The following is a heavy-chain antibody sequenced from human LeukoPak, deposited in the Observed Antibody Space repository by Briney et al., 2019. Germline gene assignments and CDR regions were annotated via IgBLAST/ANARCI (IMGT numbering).Heavy chain of an antibody. CDR2: IRSTAYGGTT. J-gene: IGHJ3*02. V-gene: IGHV3-49*04. Sequence: GGSLRLSCTASGFTFGDYAMSWVRQAPGKGLEWVGFIRSTAYGGTTEYAASVKGRFTISRDDSKSIAYLQMNSLKTEDTAVYYCTRGDGSGSYYGGDAFDIWGQATMVTVSS. CDR1: GFTFGDYA. CDR3: TRGDGSGSYYGGDAFDI. D-gene: IGHD3-10*01.